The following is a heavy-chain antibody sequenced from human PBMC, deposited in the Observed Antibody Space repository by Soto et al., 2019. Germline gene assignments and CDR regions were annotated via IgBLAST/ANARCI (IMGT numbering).Heavy chain of an antibody. V-gene: IGHV1-69*02. D-gene: IGHD1-20*01. J-gene: IGHJ4*02. CDR2: IIPIPGIA. CDR1: GGTFSSYT. CDR3: ARGGYNWNDVEYFDY. Sequence: QVQLVQSGAEVKKPGSSVKVSCKASGGTFSSYTISWVRQAPGQGLEWMGRIIPIPGIANYAQKFQGRVTITADKSTSTAYMELSSLRSEDTAVYYCARGGYNWNDVEYFDYWGQGTLVTVSS.